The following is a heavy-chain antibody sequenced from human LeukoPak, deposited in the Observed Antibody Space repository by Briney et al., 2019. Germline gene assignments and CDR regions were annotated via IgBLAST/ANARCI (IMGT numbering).Heavy chain of an antibody. CDR3: AKWSRDYYDSSGRNLDY. J-gene: IGHJ4*02. CDR2: ISYDGSNK. Sequence: GGSLRLSCAASGFTLSSYAMHWVRQSPGKGLAWVAVISYDGSNKYYADSVKGRFTISRDNSKNTLYLQMNSLRAEDTAVYYCAKWSRDYYDSSGRNLDYWGQGTLVTVSS. V-gene: IGHV3-30-3*02. CDR1: GFTLSSYA. D-gene: IGHD3-22*01.